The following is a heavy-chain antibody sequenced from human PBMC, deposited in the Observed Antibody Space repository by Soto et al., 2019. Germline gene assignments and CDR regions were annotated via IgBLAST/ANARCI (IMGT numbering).Heavy chain of an antibody. Sequence: SQTLSLTCAISGDSVSSNSAAWNWIRQSPSRGLEWLGRTYYRSKWYNDYAVSVKSRITINPDTSKNQFSLQLNSVTPEDTAVYYCARGSGYDLYYFYYGMDVWRERTTVTVCS. D-gene: IGHD5-12*01. J-gene: IGHJ6*02. CDR2: TYYRSKWYN. CDR3: ARGSGYDLYYFYYGMDV. V-gene: IGHV6-1*01. CDR1: GDSVSSNSAA.